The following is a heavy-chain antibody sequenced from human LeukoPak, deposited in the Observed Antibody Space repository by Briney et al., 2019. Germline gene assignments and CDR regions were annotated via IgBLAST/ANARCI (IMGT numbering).Heavy chain of an antibody. CDR3: ARGTGALWYYDSSGYSLDY. CDR2: INHSGST. CDR1: GGSFSGYY. Sequence: PSETLSLTCAVYGGSFSGYYWSWIRQPPGKGLEWIGEINHSGSTNYNPSLKSRVTISVDTSKNQFSLKLSSVTAADTAVYYCARGTGALWYYDSSGYSLDYWGQGTLVTVSS. J-gene: IGHJ4*02. V-gene: IGHV4-34*01. D-gene: IGHD3-22*01.